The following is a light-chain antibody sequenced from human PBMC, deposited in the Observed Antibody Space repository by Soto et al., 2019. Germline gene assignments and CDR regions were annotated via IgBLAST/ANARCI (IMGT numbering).Light chain of an antibody. CDR3: SSYTRSSAPYV. J-gene: IGLJ1*01. Sequence: QSVLTQPASVSGSPGQSITISCTGTSSEVGAYNYVSWYQQHPGKAPKLMIYAVSNRPSGVSNRFSGSKSGNTASLTISGLQAEDEADYYCSSYTRSSAPYVFGTGTKVTVL. CDR2: AVS. V-gene: IGLV2-14*01. CDR1: SSEVGAYNY.